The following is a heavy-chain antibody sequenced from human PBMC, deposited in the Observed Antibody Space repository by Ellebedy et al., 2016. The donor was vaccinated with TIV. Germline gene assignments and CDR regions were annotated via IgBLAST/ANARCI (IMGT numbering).Heavy chain of an antibody. CDR1: GGSISYHS. CDR2: ISNSGGT. Sequence: MPSETLSLTCTVPGGSISYHSWSWIRQPAGKGLEYIGRISNSGGTSYNPSLKSRVSMSVATSKNQFSLNLRSVTAADTAVYYRANDPGMTVNKAFDVWGQGTMVTVSS. J-gene: IGHJ3*01. CDR3: ANDPGMTVNKAFDV. D-gene: IGHD3-10*01. V-gene: IGHV4-4*07.